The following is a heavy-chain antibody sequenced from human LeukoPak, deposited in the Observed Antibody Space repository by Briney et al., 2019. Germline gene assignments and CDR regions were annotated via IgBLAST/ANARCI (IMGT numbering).Heavy chain of an antibody. V-gene: IGHV4-34*01. CDR2: INHSGST. D-gene: IGHD6-13*01. CDR3: ARRCSIGSSSWCAPDY. Sequence: SETLSLTCAVYGGSFSGYYWNWIRQPPGKGLEWIGEINHSGSTNYNPSLKSRVTISVDTSKNQFSLKLSSVTAADTAVYYCARRCSIGSSSWCAPDYWGQGTLVTVSS. CDR1: GGSFSGYY. J-gene: IGHJ4*02.